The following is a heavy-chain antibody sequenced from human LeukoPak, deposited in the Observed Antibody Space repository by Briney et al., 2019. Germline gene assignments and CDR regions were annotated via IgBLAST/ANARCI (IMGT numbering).Heavy chain of an antibody. J-gene: IGHJ6*03. Sequence: GASVKVSCKASGGTFSSYAISWVRQAPGQGLEWMGGIIPIFGTANYAQKFQGRVTITADESTSTAYMELSSLRSEDTAVYYCAIKLSQSIAVVHYYYYYYMDVWGKGTTVTVSS. D-gene: IGHD6-19*01. CDR2: IIPIFGTA. CDR3: AIKLSQSIAVVHYYYYYYMDV. V-gene: IGHV1-69*13. CDR1: GGTFSSYA.